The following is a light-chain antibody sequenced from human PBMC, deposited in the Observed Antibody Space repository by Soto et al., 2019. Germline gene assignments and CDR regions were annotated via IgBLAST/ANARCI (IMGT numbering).Light chain of an antibody. CDR1: QAISNY. CDR2: AAS. V-gene: IGKV1-27*01. CDR3: QNYNSAPFT. J-gene: IGKJ3*01. Sequence: DIPMTQSPSSLSASVGDGVTVTCRASQAISNYLAWYQQKPGKVPKLLIYAASTLQSGVPSRFSGSGSGTDFTLTISSLQPEDVATYYCQNYNSAPFTFGPGTKVDIK.